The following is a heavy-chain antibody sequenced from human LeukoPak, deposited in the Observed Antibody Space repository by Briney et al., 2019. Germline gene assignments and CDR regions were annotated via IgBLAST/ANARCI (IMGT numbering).Heavy chain of an antibody. CDR1: GGSISSSSYY. CDR2: IYYSGST. J-gene: IGHJ6*02. V-gene: IGHV4-31*03. D-gene: IGHD2/OR15-2a*01. Sequence: PSETLSLTCTVSGGSISSSSYYWGWIRQPPGKGLEWIGYIYYSGSTYYNPSLKSRVTISVDTSKNQFSLKLSSVTAADTAVYYCARDRIYGMDVWGQGTTVTVSS. CDR3: ARDRIYGMDV.